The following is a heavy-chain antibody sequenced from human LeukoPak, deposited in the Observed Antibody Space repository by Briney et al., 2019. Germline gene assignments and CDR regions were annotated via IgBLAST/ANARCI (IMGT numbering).Heavy chain of an antibody. Sequence: GGSLRLSCAASGXTFSSNAMSWVRQAPGKGLEWVSAISGSGGSTHYADSVKGRFTISRDNSKNTLYLQMNSLRAEDTAVYYCAKAVSVGYYYGMDVWGQGTTVTVSS. J-gene: IGHJ6*02. D-gene: IGHD4-23*01. CDR2: ISGSGGST. V-gene: IGHV3-23*01. CDR3: AKAVSVGYYYGMDV. CDR1: GXTFSSNA.